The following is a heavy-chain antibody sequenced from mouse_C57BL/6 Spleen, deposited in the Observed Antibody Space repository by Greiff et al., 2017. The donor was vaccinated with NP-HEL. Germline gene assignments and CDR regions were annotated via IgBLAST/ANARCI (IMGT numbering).Heavy chain of an antibody. D-gene: IGHD1-1*01. CDR2: FYPGSGSI. V-gene: IGHV1-62-2*01. CDR3: ARHEDYYGSSLYGYFEV. Sequence: VQLQQSGAELVKPGASVKLSCKASGYTFTEYTIHWVKQRSGQGLEWIGWFYPGSGSIKYNEKFKDKATLTADKSSSTVYMELSRLTSEDSAVYFCARHEDYYGSSLYGYFEVWGTGTTVTVSS. CDR1: GYTFTEYT. J-gene: IGHJ1*03.